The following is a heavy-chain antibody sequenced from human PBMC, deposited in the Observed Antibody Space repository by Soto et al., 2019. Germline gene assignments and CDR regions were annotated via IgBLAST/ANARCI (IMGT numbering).Heavy chain of an antibody. CDR2: ISSSGNTI. D-gene: IGHD2-15*01. V-gene: IGHV3-11*01. Sequence: QVQLVESGGGLVKPGGSLRLSCAASGFTFSDYYMTWIRQAPGKGLEWVSYISSSGNTIYYADSVKGRFTISRDNAKNSLYLQMNSLRAVDTAFYYCARDRRDIRGLDYWGQGTLVTVSS. J-gene: IGHJ4*02. CDR3: ARDRRDIRGLDY. CDR1: GFTFSDYY.